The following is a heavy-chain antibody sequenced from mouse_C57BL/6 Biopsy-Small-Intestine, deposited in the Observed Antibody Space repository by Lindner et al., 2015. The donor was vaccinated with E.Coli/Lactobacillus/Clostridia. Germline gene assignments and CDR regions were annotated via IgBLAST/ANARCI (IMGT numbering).Heavy chain of an antibody. D-gene: IGHD4-1*01. CDR1: GYTFTNYW. J-gene: IGHJ2*01. CDR2: IYPGGGYA. Sequence: VQLQESGAXLVRPGTSVKMSCKASGYTFTNYWIGWTKQRPGHGLEWIGHIYPGGGYANYNEKFKGKATLTADKSSSTAYMQFSSLTSEDSAIYYCARLLTGTRFDYWGQGTTLTVSS. V-gene: IGHV1-63*01. CDR3: ARLLTGTRFDY.